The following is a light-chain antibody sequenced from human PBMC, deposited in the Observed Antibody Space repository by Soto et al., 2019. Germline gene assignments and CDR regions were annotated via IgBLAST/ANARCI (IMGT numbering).Light chain of an antibody. Sequence: DIVMTQSPDSLAVSLGERATINCKSSQSVLYSPNDKNYLGWYQQRQGQPPKLLIYWASIRESRVPDRFSGSGSGTDYTLTVSSLQAEDESVYYCQQYCTIPRTFGPGTKVEIK. J-gene: IGKJ1*01. CDR1: QSVLYSPNDKNY. CDR3: QQYCTIPRT. CDR2: WAS. V-gene: IGKV4-1*01.